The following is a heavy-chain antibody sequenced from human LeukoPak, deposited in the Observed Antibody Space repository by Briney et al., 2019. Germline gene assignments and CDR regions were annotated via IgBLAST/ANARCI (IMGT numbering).Heavy chain of an antibody. V-gene: IGHV4-39*01. D-gene: IGHD3-22*01. Sequence: SETLSLTCTVSGGSINSPSFYWGWIRQPPGKGLEWIGRIYYSGSTYYNSSLKSRVTVSVDTSKNQFSLRLSSVTAADTAVYYCARAYDSSGYSSYCFDYWGQGTLVTVSS. CDR1: GGSINSPSFY. CDR2: IYYSGST. CDR3: ARAYDSSGYSSYCFDY. J-gene: IGHJ4*02.